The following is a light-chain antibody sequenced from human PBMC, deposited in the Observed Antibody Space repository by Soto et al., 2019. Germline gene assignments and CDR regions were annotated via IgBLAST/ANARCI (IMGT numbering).Light chain of an antibody. J-gene: IGKJ2*01. Sequence: DIQITHSPSPLSASVGDRVTITCRASQTVVRWLAWYQQKPGKAPKLLIYDASSLENGVPSRFSGSGSGTEFTLPISGLQPDDFATYYCQQYNSYSPYTFGQGTKLEIK. CDR2: DAS. V-gene: IGKV1-5*01. CDR3: QQYNSYSPYT. CDR1: QTVVRW.